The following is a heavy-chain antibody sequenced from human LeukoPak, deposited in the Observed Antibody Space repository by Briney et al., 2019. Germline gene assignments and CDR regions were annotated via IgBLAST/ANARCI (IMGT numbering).Heavy chain of an antibody. CDR2: IYYSGST. CDR1: GGSISSSSYY. D-gene: IGHD6-13*01. J-gene: IGHJ6*03. Sequence: KSSETLSLTCTVSGGSISSSSYYWGWIRQPPGKGPEWIGSIYYSGSTYYNPSLKSRVTISVDTSKNQFSLKLSSVTAADTAVYYCARDLGPEWQRLVESQYYYYYMDVWGKGTTVTVS. V-gene: IGHV4-39*07. CDR3: ARDLGPEWQRLVESQYYYYYMDV.